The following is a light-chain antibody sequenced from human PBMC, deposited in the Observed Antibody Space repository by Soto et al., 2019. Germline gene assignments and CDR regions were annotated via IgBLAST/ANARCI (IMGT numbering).Light chain of an antibody. CDR1: SGHKKYA. J-gene: IGLJ3*02. V-gene: IGLV4-69*01. Sequence: QPVLTQSPSASASLGASVKLTCTLSSGHKKYAIAWYQQQPQKGPRYLMNVNSDGSHSKGDGIPDRFSGSSSGTERYLIISSLQSEDEADYYCQTWGTGFRVFGGGTKLTVL. CDR2: VNSDGSH. CDR3: QTWGTGFRV.